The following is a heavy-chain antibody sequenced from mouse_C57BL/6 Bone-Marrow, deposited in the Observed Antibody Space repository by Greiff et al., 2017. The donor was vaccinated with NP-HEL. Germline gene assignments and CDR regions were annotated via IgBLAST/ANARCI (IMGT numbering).Heavy chain of an antibody. J-gene: IGHJ4*01. CDR2: INPNNGGT. D-gene: IGHD2-12*01. CDR1: GYTFTDYY. CDR3: ARLRYAMDY. V-gene: IGHV1-26*01. Sequence: EVQLQQSGPELVKPGASVKISCKASGYTFTDYYMNWVKQSHGKSLEWIGDINPNNGGTSYNQKFKGKATLTVDKSSSTAYMELRSLTSEDSAVYYCARLRYAMDYWGQGTSVTVS.